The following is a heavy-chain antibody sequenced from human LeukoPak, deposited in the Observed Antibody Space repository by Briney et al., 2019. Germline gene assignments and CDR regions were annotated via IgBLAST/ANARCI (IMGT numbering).Heavy chain of an antibody. J-gene: IGHJ6*03. V-gene: IGHV5-51*01. CDR2: IYPGDSDT. CDR3: ASHGGDYMHGSGYPSYYYLDV. CDR1: GYSFTIYG. D-gene: IGHD3-10*01. Sequence: GESLKISCKGSGYSFTIYGIGWVRQMPGKGREWMGIIYPGDSDTRCSPSVQCQVTISADKSISTAYLQWSSLQASDTAMYYCASHGGDYMHGSGYPSYYYLDVWGKGTMVTVSS.